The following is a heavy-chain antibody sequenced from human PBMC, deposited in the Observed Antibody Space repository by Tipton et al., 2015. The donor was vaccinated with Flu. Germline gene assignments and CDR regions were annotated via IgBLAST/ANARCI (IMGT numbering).Heavy chain of an antibody. CDR1: GGSISSNY. Sequence: TLSLTCTVSGGSISSNYWSWIRQPPGKGLEWIGYIYYSGSTNYNPSLKSRVTISVDTSKNQFSLNLTSVTAADTAVYYCARHMGCGTRRGYDYWGQGTLVTVSS. CDR2: IYYSGST. V-gene: IGHV4-59*08. D-gene: IGHD1-26*01. J-gene: IGHJ4*02. CDR3: ARHMGCGTRRGYDY.